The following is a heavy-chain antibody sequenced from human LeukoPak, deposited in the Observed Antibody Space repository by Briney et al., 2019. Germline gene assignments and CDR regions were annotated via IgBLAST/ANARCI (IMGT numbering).Heavy chain of an antibody. CDR2: ISSSSSYI. CDR1: GFTFSSYS. Sequence: GGSLRLSCAASGFTFSSYSMNWVRQAPGKGLEWVSSISSSSSYIYYADSVKGRFIISRDNAKNSLYLQMNSLRAEDTAVYYCARQIPRGYYGMDVWGQGTTVTVSS. J-gene: IGHJ6*02. D-gene: IGHD3-10*01. CDR3: ARQIPRGYYGMDV. V-gene: IGHV3-21*01.